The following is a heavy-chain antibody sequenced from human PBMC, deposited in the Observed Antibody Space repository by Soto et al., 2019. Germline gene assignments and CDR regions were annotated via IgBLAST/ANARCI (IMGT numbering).Heavy chain of an antibody. D-gene: IGHD3-22*01. V-gene: IGHV1-69*01. CDR3: ARDAFPSYYYDSSGYYY. Sequence: QVQLVQSGAEVKKPGYSVKVSCKASGGTFSSYAISWVRQAPGQGLEWMGGIIPIFGTANYAQTFQGRVTITADESTSTAYMELSSLRSEDTAVYYCARDAFPSYYYDSSGYYYWGQGPLVTVSS. J-gene: IGHJ4*02. CDR2: IIPIFGTA. CDR1: GGTFSSYA.